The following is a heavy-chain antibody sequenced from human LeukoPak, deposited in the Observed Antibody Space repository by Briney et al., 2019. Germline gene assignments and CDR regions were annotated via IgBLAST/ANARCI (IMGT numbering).Heavy chain of an antibody. CDR2: ISADGVIT. Sequence: GGSQRLSCVRSGFTFTTYAMTWVRHARGEGLEWVSVISADGVITNYADSVKDRFTISRDNSKNTLYLRMNSLRVEDTAVYYCAKYLIREKFFTGDWGQGTLATVSS. D-gene: IGHD3-10*01. J-gene: IGHJ4*02. V-gene: IGHV3-23*01. CDR1: GFTFTTYA. CDR3: AKYLIREKFFTGD.